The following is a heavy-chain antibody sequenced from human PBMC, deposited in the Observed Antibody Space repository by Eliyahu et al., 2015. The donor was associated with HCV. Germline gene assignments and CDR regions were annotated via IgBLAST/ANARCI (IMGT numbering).Heavy chain of an antibody. D-gene: IGHD6-13*01. CDR2: INHSGRT. CDR1: GGSFSGYY. Sequence: QVQLQQWGAGLLKPSETLSLTCAVYGGSFSGYYWSWIRQPPGKGLEWIGEINHSGRTNYNPSLKSRVTISIDTSKNQFSLKLSSVTAADTAVYYCARGEKTPSTAVVGRGDSYYYMDVWGKGTTVTVSS. V-gene: IGHV4-34*01. CDR3: ARGEKTPSTAVVGRGDSYYYMDV. J-gene: IGHJ6*03.